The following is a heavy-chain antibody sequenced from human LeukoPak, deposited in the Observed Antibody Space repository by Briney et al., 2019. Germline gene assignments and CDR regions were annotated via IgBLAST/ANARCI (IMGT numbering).Heavy chain of an antibody. J-gene: IGHJ6*02. V-gene: IGHV1-46*01. CDR3: ARADYGGISVYYFYGMDV. CDR2: INPSGGST. CDR1: GDIFTNYY. Sequence: ASVKVSCKASGDIFTNYYIHWVRQAPGQGLEWMAIINPSGGSTSYAQKFQGRVTMTRDTSTSTVYMELSSLRFEDTAVYYCARADYGGISVYYFYGMDVWGQGTTVTVSS. D-gene: IGHD4-23*01.